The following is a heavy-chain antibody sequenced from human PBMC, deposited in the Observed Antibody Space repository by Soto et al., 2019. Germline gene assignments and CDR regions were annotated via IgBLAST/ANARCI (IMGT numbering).Heavy chain of an antibody. CDR3: ARGRGAAVNDY. D-gene: IGHD6-13*01. CDR1: GYTFTRYD. Sequence: ASGNVSWKASGYTFTRYDINWVRQATGQGLEWMGWMNPNSGNTGYAQKFQGRVTMTRNTSISTAYMELSSLRSEDTAVYYCARGRGAAVNDYWGQGTLVTVSS. J-gene: IGHJ4*02. CDR2: MNPNSGNT. V-gene: IGHV1-8*01.